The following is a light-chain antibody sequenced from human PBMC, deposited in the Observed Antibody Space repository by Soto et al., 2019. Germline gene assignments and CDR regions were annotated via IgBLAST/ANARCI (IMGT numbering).Light chain of an antibody. V-gene: IGKV3-20*01. CDR3: QQYAGSPYT. CDR2: DAS. Sequence: EIVLTQSPGTLSLSPGERATLSCRASQSVRSSYLAWYQQKPGQAPRLLIYDASYRTTGIPDRFSGSGSGTDFTLTISRLEPEDFAVYYCQQYAGSPYTFGQGTRLEIK. J-gene: IGKJ2*01. CDR1: QSVRSSY.